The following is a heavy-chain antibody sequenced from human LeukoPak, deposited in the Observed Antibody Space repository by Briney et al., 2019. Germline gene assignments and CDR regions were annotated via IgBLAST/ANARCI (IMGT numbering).Heavy chain of an antibody. CDR3: ARDWSDGEAFDI. CDR1: GYTFTGYY. Sequence: ASVKVSCKASGYTFTGYYMHWVRQAPGRGLEWMGWINPNSGGTNYAQKFQGRVTMTRDTSISTAYMELSRLRSEDTAVYYCARDWSDGEAFDIWGQGTMVTVSS. V-gene: IGHV1-2*02. D-gene: IGHD3-3*01. CDR2: INPNSGGT. J-gene: IGHJ3*02.